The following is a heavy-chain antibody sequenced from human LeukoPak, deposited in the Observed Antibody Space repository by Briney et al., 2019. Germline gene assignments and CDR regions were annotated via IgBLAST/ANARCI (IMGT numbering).Heavy chain of an antibody. CDR3: ARQGPGIAVANYYYYGMDV. CDR1: GGSFSGYY. V-gene: IGHV4-59*08. Sequence: SETLSLTCAVYGGSFSGYYWSWIRQPPGKGLEWIGYIYYSGSTNYNPSLKSRVTISVDTSKNQFSLKLSSVTAADTAVYYCARQGPGIAVANYYYYGMDVWGQGTTVTVSS. D-gene: IGHD6-19*01. J-gene: IGHJ6*02. CDR2: IYYSGST.